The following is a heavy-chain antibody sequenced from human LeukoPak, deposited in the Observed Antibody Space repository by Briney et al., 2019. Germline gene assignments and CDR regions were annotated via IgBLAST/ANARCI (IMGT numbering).Heavy chain of an antibody. CDR3: ARGRHGSYYKGPYYFDY. CDR1: GYSISSGYY. J-gene: IGHJ4*02. Sequence: SETLSLTCTVSGYSISSGYYWGWIRQPPGKGLEWIGNIYHSGSTNYNPSLKSRVTISVDTSKNQFSLKLSSVTAADTAVYYCARGRHGSYYKGPYYFDYWGQGTLVTVYS. V-gene: IGHV4-38-2*02. D-gene: IGHD1-26*01. CDR2: IYHSGST.